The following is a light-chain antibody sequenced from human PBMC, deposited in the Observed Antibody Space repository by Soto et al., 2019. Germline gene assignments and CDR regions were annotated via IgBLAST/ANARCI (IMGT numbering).Light chain of an antibody. Sequence: QSVLAQPPSVSGAPRQRVTISCSGRSSNIGNNVVNWYQQLPGEAPKLLIYYDELLPSGVSDRFSGSKSGTSASLAISGLQAADEADYYCAAWDDSVNGLVFGTGTKVTVL. CDR2: YDE. V-gene: IGLV1-36*01. CDR1: SSNIGNNV. CDR3: AAWDDSVNGLV. J-gene: IGLJ1*01.